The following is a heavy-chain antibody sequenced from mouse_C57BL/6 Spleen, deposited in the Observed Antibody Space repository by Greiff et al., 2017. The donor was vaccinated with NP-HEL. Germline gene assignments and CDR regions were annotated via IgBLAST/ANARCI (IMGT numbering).Heavy chain of an antibody. CDR2: IDPNSGGT. D-gene: IGHD2-2*01. CDR3: AREEGLDGYDLYAMDY. Sequence: QVQLQQPGAELVKPGASVQLSCKASGYTFPSYWMHWVTQRPGRGLDWIGWIDPNSGGTKYNEKFKSKATLTVDKPSSTAYMQLSSLTSEDSAVYECAREEGLDGYDLYAMDYWGQGTSVTVSS. J-gene: IGHJ4*01. CDR1: GYTFPSYW. V-gene: IGHV1-72*01.